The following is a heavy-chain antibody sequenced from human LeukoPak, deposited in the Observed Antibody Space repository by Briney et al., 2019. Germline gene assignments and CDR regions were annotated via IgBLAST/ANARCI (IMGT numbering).Heavy chain of an antibody. D-gene: IGHD1-7*01. J-gene: IGHJ6*03. CDR2: INTYTGNP. CDR3: ARDRELTRENYYYYMAV. V-gene: IGHV7-4-1*02. CDR1: GYTFTSYA. Sequence: ASVKVSCKASGYTFTSYAMNWVRQAPGQGLEWMGWINTYTGNPTYAQGFTGRFVFSLDTSVSTAYLQISSLKAEDTAVYYCARDRELTRENYYYYMAVWGKGTTVTVSS.